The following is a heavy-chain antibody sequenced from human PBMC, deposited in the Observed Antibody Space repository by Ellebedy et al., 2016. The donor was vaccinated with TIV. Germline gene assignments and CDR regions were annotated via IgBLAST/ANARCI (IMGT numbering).Heavy chain of an antibody. Sequence: SVKVSXXASGGTFSSYAISWVRQAPGQGLEWMGGIIPIFGTANYAQKFQGRVTITADESTSTAYMELSSLRSEDTAVYYCARAVAVAGTHLGYWGQGTLVTVSS. CDR1: GGTFSSYA. CDR2: IIPIFGTA. J-gene: IGHJ4*02. D-gene: IGHD6-19*01. V-gene: IGHV1-69*13. CDR3: ARAVAVAGTHLGY.